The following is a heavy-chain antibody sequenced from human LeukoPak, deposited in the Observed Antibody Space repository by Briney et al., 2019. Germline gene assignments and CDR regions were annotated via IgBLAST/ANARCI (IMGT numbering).Heavy chain of an antibody. CDR1: GYTFTDYY. V-gene: IGHV1-2*02. CDR2: INPNSGGT. Sequence: GASVKVSCKASGYTFTDYYMHWVRQAPGQGLEWMGWINPNSGGTNYAQKFQGRVTMTRDTSISTVYMEVSRLRSDDTAVYYCARVFCSGPSCYSDVTFDYWGQGTLVTVSS. D-gene: IGHD2-2*01. CDR3: ARVFCSGPSCYSDVTFDY. J-gene: IGHJ4*02.